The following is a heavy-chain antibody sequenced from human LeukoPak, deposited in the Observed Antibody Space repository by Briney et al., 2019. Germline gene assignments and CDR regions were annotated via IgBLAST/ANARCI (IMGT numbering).Heavy chain of an antibody. Sequence: SETLSLTCAVYGGSFSGYYWKWIRQPPGKGLEWIGEINHSGSTKYNPSLKSRLTISLDTSKSQFSLKLSSVTAADTAVYYCARAPSSTTEFDYWGQGTLVTVSS. J-gene: IGHJ4*02. D-gene: IGHD1-1*01. V-gene: IGHV4-34*01. CDR3: ARAPSSTTEFDY. CDR1: GGSFSGYY. CDR2: INHSGST.